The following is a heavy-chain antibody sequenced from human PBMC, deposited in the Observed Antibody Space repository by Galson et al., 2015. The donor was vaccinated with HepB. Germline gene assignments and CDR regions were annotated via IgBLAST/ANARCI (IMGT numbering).Heavy chain of an antibody. D-gene: IGHD5-24*01. J-gene: IGHJ4*02. Sequence: ETLSLTCAVSGGSISSHYWSWIRQPPGKGLEWIGYIYYSGSTNYNPSLKSRVTISVDTSKNQFSLKLSSVTAADTAVYYCARERKMMMTTKQTTPEPDTFDYWGQGTLVTVSS. V-gene: IGHV4-59*11. CDR3: ARERKMMMTTKQTTPEPDTFDY. CDR1: GGSISSHY. CDR2: IYYSGST.